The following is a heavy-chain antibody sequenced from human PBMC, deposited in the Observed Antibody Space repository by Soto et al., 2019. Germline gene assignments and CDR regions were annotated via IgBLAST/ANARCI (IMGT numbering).Heavy chain of an antibody. V-gene: IGHV1-69*12. J-gene: IGHJ1*01. CDR3: ALGVLGAEPFQH. Sequence: QVQLVQSGAEVKKPGSSVKVSCKASGGTFSSYVISWVRQAPGQGLEWTGGIIPIFGTANYAQKFQGRVTITADEPTSTAYMELSSLRSEDTAVYFCALGVLGAEPFQHWGQGTLVTVSS. CDR2: IIPIFGTA. CDR1: GGTFSSYV. D-gene: IGHD2-2*01.